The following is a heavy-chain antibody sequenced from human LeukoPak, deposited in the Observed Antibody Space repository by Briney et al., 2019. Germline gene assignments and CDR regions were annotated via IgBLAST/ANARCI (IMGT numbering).Heavy chain of an antibody. CDR2: IRQDGSEK. CDR1: GFTFTDYW. Sequence: PGGSLRLSCEVSGFTFTDYWMNWVRQAPGKGPEWVASIRQDGSEKTYVDSVKGRFTTSRDNTKNSLSLQLNGLRAEDTAVYYCARDGTAAGLYFDLWGQGTLVTVSS. D-gene: IGHD6-13*01. CDR3: ARDGTAAGLYFDL. V-gene: IGHV3-7*01. J-gene: IGHJ4*01.